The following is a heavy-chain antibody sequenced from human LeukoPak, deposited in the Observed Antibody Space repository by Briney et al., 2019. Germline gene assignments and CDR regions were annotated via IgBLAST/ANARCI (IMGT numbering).Heavy chain of an antibody. CDR2: ISGSGGST. J-gene: IGHJ4*02. CDR3: AKDADPRPFYFDY. Sequence: GGSLRLSCAASGFTFSSYAMSWVRQAPGEGLEWVSEISGSGGSTYYADSVKGRFTISRDNSKNTLYLQMNSLRVEDTAVYYCAKDADPRPFYFDYWGQGILVTVSS. CDR1: GFTFSSYA. V-gene: IGHV3-23*01.